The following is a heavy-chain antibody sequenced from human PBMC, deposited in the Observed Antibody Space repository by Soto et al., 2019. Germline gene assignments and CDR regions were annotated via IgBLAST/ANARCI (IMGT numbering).Heavy chain of an antibody. J-gene: IGHJ4*02. CDR1: GGSISSGGYY. CDR2: IYYSGST. V-gene: IGHV4-31*03. D-gene: IGHD3-9*01. CDR3: ARSRRYFDWLVPLYFDY. Sequence: SETLSLTCTVSGGSISSGGYYWSWIRQHPGKGLEWIGYIYYSGSTYYNPSLKSRVTISVDTSKNQFSLKLSSVTAADTAVYYCARSRRYFDWLVPLYFDYWGQGTLVTVSS.